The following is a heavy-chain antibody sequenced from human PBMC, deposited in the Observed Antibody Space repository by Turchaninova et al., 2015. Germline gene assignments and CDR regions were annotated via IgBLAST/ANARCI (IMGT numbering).Heavy chain of an antibody. J-gene: IGHJ5*02. CDR2: IYRDGST. D-gene: IGHD3-16*01. V-gene: IGHV4-4*07. CDR1: GGSISRYN. Sequence: QVQLQESGPGLVKPSETLSLTCSVSGGSISRYNWGWIRPPAGKGLEWVGRIYRDGSTHYNPSRKSRVTISLDRSKNQVSLKLTSVTAADTAVYHCARYYDSTSANWFDPWGHGTLVTVSS. CDR3: ARYYDSTSANWFDP.